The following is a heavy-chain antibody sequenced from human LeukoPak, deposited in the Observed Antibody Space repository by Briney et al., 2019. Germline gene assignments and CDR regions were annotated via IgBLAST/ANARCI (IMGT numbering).Heavy chain of an antibody. CDR2: INPNSGGT. CDR1: GYTFTGYY. Sequence: GASVKVSCKASGYTFTGYYLHWVRQAPGQGLEWMGWINPNSGGTSFAQKFQGRVTMTRDTSISTAYMELSRLRSDDTAVYYCARGSNWGWIWFELWGQGTLVTVSS. J-gene: IGHJ5*02. V-gene: IGHV1-2*02. D-gene: IGHD7-27*01. CDR3: ARGSNWGWIWFEL.